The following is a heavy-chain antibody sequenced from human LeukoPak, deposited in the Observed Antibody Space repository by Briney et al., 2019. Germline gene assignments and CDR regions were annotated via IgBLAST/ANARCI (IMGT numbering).Heavy chain of an antibody. J-gene: IGHJ4*02. CDR3: ARMSSSSWYVCDY. Sequence: AGGSLRLSCAASGFTFNTYWMTWVRQAPGKGLEWVANIKQDGGEKYYGDSVEGRFTISRDNAKNSLYLQMNSLRAEDTAVYYCARMSSSSWYVCDYWGQGTLVTVSS. D-gene: IGHD6-13*01. CDR2: IKQDGGEK. V-gene: IGHV3-7*01. CDR1: GFTFNTYW.